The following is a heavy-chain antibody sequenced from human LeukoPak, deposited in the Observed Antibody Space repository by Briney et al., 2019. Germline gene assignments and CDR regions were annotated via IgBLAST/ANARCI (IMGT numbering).Heavy chain of an antibody. J-gene: IGHJ4*02. V-gene: IGHV1-69*13. CDR2: IIPIFGTA. D-gene: IGHD3-9*01. CDR1: GGTFSSYA. Sequence: ASVKVSCKASGGTFSSYAISWVRQAPGQGLEWMGGIIPIFGTANYAQKFQGRVTITADESTSTAYMELSSLRSEDTAVYYCARGAYYDILTGNDYWGQGTLVTVSS. CDR3: ARGAYYDILTGNDY.